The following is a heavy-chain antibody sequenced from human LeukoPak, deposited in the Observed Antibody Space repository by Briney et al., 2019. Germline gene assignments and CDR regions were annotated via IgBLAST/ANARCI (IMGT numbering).Heavy chain of an antibody. CDR3: ARVLGYCSGGSCYSDIPYYYYGMDV. Sequence: ASVKVSCKASGYTFTSYAMNWVRQAPGQGLEWMGWINTNTGNPTYAQGFTGRFVFSLDTSVSTAYLQISSLKAEDTAVYYCARVLGYCSGGSCYSDIPYYYYGMDVWGQGTTVTVSS. CDR2: INTNTGNP. CDR1: GYTFTSYA. V-gene: IGHV7-4-1*02. D-gene: IGHD2-15*01. J-gene: IGHJ6*02.